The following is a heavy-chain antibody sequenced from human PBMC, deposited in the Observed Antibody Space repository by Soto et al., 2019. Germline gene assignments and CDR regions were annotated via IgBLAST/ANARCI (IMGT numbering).Heavy chain of an antibody. CDR1: GASISSGRSY. CDR3: ARDNGYGHFDS. V-gene: IGHV4-31*03. Sequence: SETLSLTCTVSGASISSGRSYWSWIRQHPGKGLEWIGYMFYSRSTYYHPSLKSRVNISADTSKNQFSLRLTSVTPADTAVYYCARDNGYGHFDSWGQGTLVTVSS. J-gene: IGHJ4*02. D-gene: IGHD5-12*01. CDR2: MFYSRST.